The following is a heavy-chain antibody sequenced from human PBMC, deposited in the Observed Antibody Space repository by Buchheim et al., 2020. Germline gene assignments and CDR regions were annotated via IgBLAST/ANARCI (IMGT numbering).Heavy chain of an antibody. V-gene: IGHV3-48*03. CDR2: ISASGGST. Sequence: EVLLVESGGGLVQPGGSLRLSCAASGFTFSGYEMNWVRQAPGKGLECIAYISASGGSTYYVDSVRGRFTISRDNAKNSLYLQMNSLRVEDTAVYYCATDPHYPSGSYWGRGTL. D-gene: IGHD3-10*01. J-gene: IGHJ1*01. CDR3: ATDPHYPSGSY. CDR1: GFTFSGYE.